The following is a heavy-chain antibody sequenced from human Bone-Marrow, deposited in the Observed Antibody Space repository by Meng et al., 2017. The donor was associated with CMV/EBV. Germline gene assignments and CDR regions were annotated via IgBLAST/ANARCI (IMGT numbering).Heavy chain of an antibody. Sequence: ASVKVSCKVSGYDFLNHGISWVRQTPGQGLEWMGWITTYNDNRNYGEKFQDRLSLTTDTSTSTAYMELSSLRSEDTAVYYCARAGIAELRFLEGPIGYWGQGTLVTVSS. V-gene: IGHV1-18*01. CDR3: ARAGIAELRFLEGPIGY. CDR1: GYDFLNHG. J-gene: IGHJ4*02. CDR2: ITTYNDNR. D-gene: IGHD3-3*01.